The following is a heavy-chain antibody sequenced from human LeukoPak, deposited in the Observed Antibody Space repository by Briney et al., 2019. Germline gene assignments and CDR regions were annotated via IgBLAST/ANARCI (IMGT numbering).Heavy chain of an antibody. D-gene: IGHD3-9*01. CDR3: AKNRGVLRNFDCYDY. CDR2: ISGSGDST. V-gene: IGHV3-23*01. CDR1: GFAFRSYG. J-gene: IGHJ4*02. Sequence: GGSLRLSCAVSGFAFRSYGMSWVRQAPGKGLEWVSAISGSGDSTYYADSVKGRFTISRDNSKNTLYLQVNSLTAEDTAIYYCAKNRGVLRNFDCYDYWGQGTLVTVSS.